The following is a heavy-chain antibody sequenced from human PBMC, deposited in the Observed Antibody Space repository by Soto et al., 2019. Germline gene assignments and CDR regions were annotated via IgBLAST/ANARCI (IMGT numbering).Heavy chain of an antibody. CDR1: GGSIASSSFY. CDR2: IYYSGST. D-gene: IGHD6-13*01. Sequence: QLQLQESGPGLVKPSETLSLPCTVSGGSIASSSFYWGCIRQTPGKGLEWIGTIYYSGSTYYNPSLKSRVTISVDTDKNQFSLKLKYVTSADTAAYFCARQRKTIAAAVDSFDSCVQGPLVTVSS. V-gene: IGHV4-39*01. CDR3: ARQRKTIAAAVDSFDS. J-gene: IGHJ4*02.